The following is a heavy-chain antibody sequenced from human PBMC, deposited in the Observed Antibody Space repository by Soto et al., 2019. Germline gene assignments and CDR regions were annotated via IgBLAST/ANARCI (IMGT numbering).Heavy chain of an antibody. Sequence: EVQLVESGGGLVKPGGSLRLSCAASRFTFSSYSMNWVRQAPGKGLEWVSSISSSSSYIYYADSVKGRFTISRDNAKNSLYLQMNSLRAEDTAVYYCARVNAGTDAHYYYGMDVWGQGTTVTVSS. CDR3: ARVNAGTDAHYYYGMDV. D-gene: IGHD1-7*01. J-gene: IGHJ6*02. V-gene: IGHV3-21*01. CDR2: ISSSSSYI. CDR1: RFTFSSYS.